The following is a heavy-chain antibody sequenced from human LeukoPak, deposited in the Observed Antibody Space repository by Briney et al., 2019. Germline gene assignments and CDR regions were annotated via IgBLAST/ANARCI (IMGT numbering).Heavy chain of an antibody. CDR2: IFWSGGEI. CDR1: GFTFSNFA. CDR3: AAYRRVLLPCEP. Sequence: GGSLRLSCVASGFTFSNFAMSWVRQPPGKGLEWVSGIFWSGGEIDYADSVRGRFTISRDNAKSTISLQMNSLRAEDTAIYYWAAYRRVLLPCEPWGQGTLVTVSS. J-gene: IGHJ5*02. D-gene: IGHD2/OR15-2a*01. V-gene: IGHV3-23*05.